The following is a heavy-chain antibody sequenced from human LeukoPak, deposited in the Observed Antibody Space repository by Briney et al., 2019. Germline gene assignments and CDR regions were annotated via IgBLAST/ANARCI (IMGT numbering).Heavy chain of an antibody. D-gene: IGHD6-19*01. V-gene: IGHV3-73*01. J-gene: IGHJ6*02. Sequence: GGSLKLSCAASGFTFSGSVMHWVRQASGKGLEWVGRIRSKANSYATAYAASVKGRFTISRDDSKNTAYLQMNSLKTEDTAVYYCTRIAVAGFFPYENDPQGYYYYGMDVWGQGTTVTVSS. CDR3: TRIAVAGFFPYENDPQGYYYYGMDV. CDR1: GFTFSGSV. CDR2: IRSKANSYAT.